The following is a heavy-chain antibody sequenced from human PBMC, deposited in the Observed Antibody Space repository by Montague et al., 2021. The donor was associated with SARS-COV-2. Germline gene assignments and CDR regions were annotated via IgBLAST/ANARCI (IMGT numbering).Heavy chain of an antibody. D-gene: IGHD3-10*01. J-gene: IGHJ6*02. CDR3: ARDGSPHYYYYGMTS. CDR1: GFTFSSYG. V-gene: IGHV3-33*01. Sequence: SLRLSCAASGFTFSSYGMHWVRQAPGKGLEWVAVIWYDGSNKYYADSVKGRFTISRDNSKNTLYLQMNSLRAEDTAVYYCARDGSPHYYYYGMTSGAKGPRSPSP. CDR2: IWYDGSNK.